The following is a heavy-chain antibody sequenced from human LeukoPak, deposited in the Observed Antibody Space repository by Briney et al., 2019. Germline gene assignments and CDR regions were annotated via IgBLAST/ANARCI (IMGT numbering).Heavy chain of an antibody. CDR2: IIPILGIA. V-gene: IGHV1-69*04. J-gene: IGHJ6*02. CDR3: ARESGDFWSGYYYYGMDV. Sequence: SVKVSCKASGGTFSSYTISWVRQAPGQGLEWMGRIIPILGIANCAQKFQGRVTITADKSTSTAYMELSSLRSEDTAVYYCARESGDFWSGYYYYGMDVWGQGTTVTVSS. CDR1: GGTFSSYT. D-gene: IGHD3-3*01.